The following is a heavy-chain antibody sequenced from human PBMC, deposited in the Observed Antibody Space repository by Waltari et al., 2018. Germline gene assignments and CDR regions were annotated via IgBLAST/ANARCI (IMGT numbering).Heavy chain of an antibody. J-gene: IGHJ5*02. CDR2: ISSSSSTI. CDR3: AREKGYYYDSSGSNWFDP. CDR1: GFTFSSYS. D-gene: IGHD3-22*01. V-gene: IGHV3-48*04. Sequence: EVQLVESGGGLVQPGGSLRLSCAASGFTFSSYSMNWVRQAPGKGLEWVSYISSSSSTIYYADSVKGRFTISRDNAKNSLYLQMNSLRAEDTAVYYCAREKGYYYDSSGSNWFDPWGQGTLVTVSS.